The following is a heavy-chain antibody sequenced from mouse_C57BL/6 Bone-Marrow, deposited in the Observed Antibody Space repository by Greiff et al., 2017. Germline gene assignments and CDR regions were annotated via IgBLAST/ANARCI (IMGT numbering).Heavy chain of an antibody. J-gene: IGHJ4*01. CDR3: ASHYYGSGYGAMDY. CDR1: GYTFTSYW. Sequence: QVQLQQPGAELVKPGASVKLSCKASGYTFTSYWMHWVKQRPGRGLEWIGRIDPNSGGTKYNEKFKSKATLTVDKPSSTAYMQLSSLTSEDSAVYDGASHYYGSGYGAMDYWGQGTSVTVSS. CDR2: IDPNSGGT. V-gene: IGHV1-72*01. D-gene: IGHD1-1*01.